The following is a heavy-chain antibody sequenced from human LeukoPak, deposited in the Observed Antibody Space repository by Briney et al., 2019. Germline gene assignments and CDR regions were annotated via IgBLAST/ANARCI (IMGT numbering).Heavy chain of an antibody. D-gene: IGHD2-8*01. V-gene: IGHV1-46*01. Sequence: ASVKVSCKASGYTFTSYYMHWVRQAPGQGLEWMGIINPSGGSTSYAQKFQGRVTMTRDTSTSTVYMELSSLRSEDTAVYYCARGSAWACHGVRCYPLDNWGQGALVTVSS. CDR2: INPSGGST. CDR1: GYTFTSYY. J-gene: IGHJ4*02. CDR3: ARGSAWACHGVRCYPLDN.